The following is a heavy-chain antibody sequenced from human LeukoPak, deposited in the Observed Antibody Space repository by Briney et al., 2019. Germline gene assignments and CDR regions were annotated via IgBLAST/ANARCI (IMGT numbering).Heavy chain of an antibody. Sequence: PSETLSLTCTVSGGSISSYYWSWIRQPPGKGLEWIGYIYYSGSTNYNPSLKSRVIISVDMSKNQFSLKLSSVTAADTAVYYCARSDSGSYYYYMDVWGKGTTVTVSS. J-gene: IGHJ6*03. V-gene: IGHV4-59*01. CDR2: IYYSGST. D-gene: IGHD1-26*01. CDR1: GGSISSYY. CDR3: ARSDSGSYYYYMDV.